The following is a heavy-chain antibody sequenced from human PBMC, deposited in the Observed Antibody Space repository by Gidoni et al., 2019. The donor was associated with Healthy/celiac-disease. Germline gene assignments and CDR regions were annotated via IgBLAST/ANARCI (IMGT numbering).Heavy chain of an antibody. CDR1: GFTFSSYG. J-gene: IGHJ4*02. Sequence: QVQLVESGGGVVQPGRSLRLSCAASGFTFSSYGMHWVRQAPGKGLEWVAVIWYDGSNKYYADSVKGRFTISRDNSKNTLYLQMNSLRAEDTAVYYCARDRDSSSWYSDFDYWGQGTLVTVSS. CDR3: ARDRDSSSWYSDFDY. CDR2: IWYDGSNK. D-gene: IGHD6-13*01. V-gene: IGHV3-33*01.